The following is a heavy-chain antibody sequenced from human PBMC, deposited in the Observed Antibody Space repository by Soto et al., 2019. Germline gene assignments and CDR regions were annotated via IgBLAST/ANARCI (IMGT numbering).Heavy chain of an antibody. D-gene: IGHD2-21*02. J-gene: IGHJ6*02. Sequence: QITLKESGLTLVKPTQTLTLTCTFSGFSLSTGGVGVGWIRQPPGKAPEWLALIYWDDDKRYSPSLKSRLTITKDTSKNQVVLTMTNMDPVDTATYYCAHSRCGGDCLQSYSSHYYYGMDVWGQGTTVTVSS. CDR3: AHSRCGGDCLQSYSSHYYYGMDV. CDR1: GFSLSTGGVG. V-gene: IGHV2-5*02. CDR2: IYWDDDK.